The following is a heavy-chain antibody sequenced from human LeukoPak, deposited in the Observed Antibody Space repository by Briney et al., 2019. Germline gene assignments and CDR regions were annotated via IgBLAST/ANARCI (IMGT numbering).Heavy chain of an antibody. CDR2: ISVYNGNT. Sequence: ASVKVSCKASDYSFTSYGISWVRQAPGQGLEWMGWISVYNGNTNYAQKIQGRVTITTDTSTSTAYMELRSLRSDDTAVYYCARATGTTWGNWFDPWGQGTLVTVSS. D-gene: IGHD1-7*01. CDR1: DYSFTSYG. CDR3: ARATGTTWGNWFDP. J-gene: IGHJ5*02. V-gene: IGHV1-18*01.